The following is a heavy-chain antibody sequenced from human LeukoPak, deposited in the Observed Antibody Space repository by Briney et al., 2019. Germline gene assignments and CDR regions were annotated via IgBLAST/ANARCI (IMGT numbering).Heavy chain of an antibody. Sequence: GGSLRLSCAASGFTFSSYWMHWVRQAPGKGLVWVSRINSDGSSTSYADSVKGRFTISGDNAKNTLYLQMNSLRAEDTAVYYCAKDRGFGEYFPFFYWGQGTLVTVSS. V-gene: IGHV3-74*01. CDR3: AKDRGFGEYFPFFY. D-gene: IGHD3-10*01. J-gene: IGHJ4*02. CDR1: GFTFSSYW. CDR2: INSDGSST.